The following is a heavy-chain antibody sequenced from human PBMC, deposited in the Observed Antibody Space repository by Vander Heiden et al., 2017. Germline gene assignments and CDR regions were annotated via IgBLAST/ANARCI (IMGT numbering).Heavy chain of an antibody. CDR3: ARERSYYDSSGYYAPYFDL. CDR1: GFVFTTYA. V-gene: IGHV3-30*04. J-gene: IGHJ2*01. CDR2: ISYDGSNK. D-gene: IGHD3-22*01. Sequence: QVQLVESGGGVVQPGRSLRLHCAAPGFVFTTYAIHWVRQAPGKGLEWVAVISYDGSNKYYADSVKGRFTISRDNSKNTLYLQMNSLRAEDTAVYYCARERSYYDSSGYYAPYFDLWGRGTLVTVSS.